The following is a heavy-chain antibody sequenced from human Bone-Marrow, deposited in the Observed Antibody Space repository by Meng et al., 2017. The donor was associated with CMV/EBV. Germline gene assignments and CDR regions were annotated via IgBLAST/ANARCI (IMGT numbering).Heavy chain of an antibody. V-gene: IGHV3-21*01. D-gene: IGHD4-11*01. Sequence: GESLKISCAASGFTFSSYAMSWVRQAPGKGLEWVSSISSSSSYIYYADSVKGRFTISRDNAKNSLYLQMNSLRAEDTAVYYCARDHVLQYAARDYYYYGMDVWGQGTTVTVSS. CDR2: ISSSSSYI. CDR1: GFTFSSYA. CDR3: ARDHVLQYAARDYYYYGMDV. J-gene: IGHJ6*02.